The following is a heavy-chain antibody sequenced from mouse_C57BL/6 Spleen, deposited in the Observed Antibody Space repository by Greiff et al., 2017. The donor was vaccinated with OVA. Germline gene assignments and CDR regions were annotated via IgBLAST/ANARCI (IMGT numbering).Heavy chain of an antibody. D-gene: IGHD1-1*01. CDR2: IWWDDDK. V-gene: IGHV8-8*01. CDR1: GFSLSTFGMG. CDR3: ASMNDDGSSSETYGYIDV. J-gene: IGHJ1*03. Sequence: QVTLKESGPGILQPSQTLSLTCSFSGFSLSTFGMGVGWIRQPSGKGLEWLVHIWWDDDKYYNPALKSRLTLSKDTSNNQVFLQIANVDTADTDTNNWASMNDDGSSSETYGYIDVWGTGTTVTVSS.